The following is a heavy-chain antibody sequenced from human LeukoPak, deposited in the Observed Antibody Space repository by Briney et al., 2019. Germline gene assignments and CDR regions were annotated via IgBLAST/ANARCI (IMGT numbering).Heavy chain of an antibody. J-gene: IGHJ4*02. D-gene: IGHD3-22*01. V-gene: IGHV3-33*06. CDR2: IWYDGSNK. CDR3: AKDLRGSGYYVNYFDY. CDR1: GFTFSSYG. Sequence: GGSLRLSCAASGFTFSSYGMHWVRQAPGKGLEWVAVIWYDGSNKYYADSVKGRFTISRDNSKNTLYLQMNSLRAEDTAVYYCAKDLRGSGYYVNYFDYWGQGTLVTVSS.